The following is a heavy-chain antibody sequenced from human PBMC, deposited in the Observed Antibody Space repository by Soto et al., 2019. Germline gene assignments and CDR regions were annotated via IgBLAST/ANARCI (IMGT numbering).Heavy chain of an antibody. D-gene: IGHD6-19*01. V-gene: IGHV4-59*01. CDR2: IYNDEST. CDR3: AQTTGWPGLDY. Sequence: QVQLQESGPGLVKPSETMSLTCSASGASISRFYWNWIRQPPGKGLEWIGHIYNDESTNYNPSLTSRVTISVATSKTQFSLKLTSVTAADTAVYYCAQTTGWPGLDYWSQGTLVTVSS. J-gene: IGHJ4*02. CDR1: GASISRFY.